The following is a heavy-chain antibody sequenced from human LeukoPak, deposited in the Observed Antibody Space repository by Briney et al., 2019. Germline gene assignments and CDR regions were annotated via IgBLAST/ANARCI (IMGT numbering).Heavy chain of an antibody. CDR2: IHSGGTT. CDR1: GFTFSNFH. V-gene: IGHV3-53*01. CDR3: ARDCSSSCSPYYGMDV. Sequence: PGGSLRLSCAASGFTFSNFHMTWVRQSPGKGLEWDSIIHSGGTTNYVDSVKGRFTISRDNSRNTLYLQMNSLRAEDAAVYYCARDCSSSCSPYYGMDVWGQGTTVTVSS. J-gene: IGHJ6*02. D-gene: IGHD2-2*01.